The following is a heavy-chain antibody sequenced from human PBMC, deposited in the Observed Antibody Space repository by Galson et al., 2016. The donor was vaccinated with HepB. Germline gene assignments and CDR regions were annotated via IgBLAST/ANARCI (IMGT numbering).Heavy chain of an antibody. CDR3: ARVFCSGGYCYCGYYYGMDV. CDR2: INWNGGST. CDR1: GFIFDDYG. D-gene: IGHD2-15*01. J-gene: IGHJ6*02. V-gene: IGHV3-20*04. Sequence: SLRLSCAASGFIFDDYGMTWVRQVPGKGLEWVSGINWNGGSTGYADSVKGRFTISSDNAKNSLYLQMNSLRAEDTALYYCARVFCSGGYCYCGYYYGMDVWDQGATVNVSS.